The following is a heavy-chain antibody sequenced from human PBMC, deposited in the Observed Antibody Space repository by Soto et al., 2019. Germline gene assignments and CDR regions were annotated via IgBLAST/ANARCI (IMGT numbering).Heavy chain of an antibody. CDR1: GFTFSDYY. Sequence: QVQLVESGGGLVKPGRSLRLSCAASGFTFSDYYMSWIRQAPGEGLEWVSYISSSGSTIYYADTVKGRFIISTDNAKYTLYLQMNSLRAEDTAVYYCARVRKRELWIWSDLWGQGTLVTVSS. D-gene: IGHD1-26*01. CDR3: ARVRKRELWIWSDL. V-gene: IGHV3-11*01. CDR2: ISSSGSTI. J-gene: IGHJ5*02.